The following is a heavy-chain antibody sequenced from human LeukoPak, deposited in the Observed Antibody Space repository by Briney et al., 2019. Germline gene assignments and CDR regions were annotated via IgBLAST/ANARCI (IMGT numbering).Heavy chain of an antibody. CDR3: ARGIYYYDSSGYPRLYDY. CDR2: IGTAGDT. D-gene: IGHD3-22*01. Sequence: PGGSLRLSCAASGFTFSSYDMHWVRQATGKGLEWVSAIGTAGDTYYPGSVKGRFTISRENAKNSLYLQMNSLRAGDTAVYYCARGIYYYDSSGYPRLYDYWGQGTLVTVTS. V-gene: IGHV3-13*01. J-gene: IGHJ4*02. CDR1: GFTFSSYD.